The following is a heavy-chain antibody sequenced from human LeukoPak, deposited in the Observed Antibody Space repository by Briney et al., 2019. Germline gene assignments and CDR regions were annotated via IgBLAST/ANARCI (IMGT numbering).Heavy chain of an antibody. CDR3: TRVRESRNWWGGFDI. J-gene: IGHJ3*02. CDR2: ISPKNGNT. Sequence: GSVSVSCKSSGYTFDSSGISWVRQAPGQRREWMGWISPKNGNTHYAQKVQGRVTMNTDTSTSTAYMELRSLTSDDTAVCYYTRVRESRNWWGGFDIWGQGTMVAVSS. CDR1: GYTFDSSG. V-gene: IGHV1-18*01. D-gene: IGHD2-8*02.